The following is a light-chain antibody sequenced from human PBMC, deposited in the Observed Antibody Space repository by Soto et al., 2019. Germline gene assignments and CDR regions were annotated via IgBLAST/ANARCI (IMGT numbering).Light chain of an antibody. CDR2: KDT. V-gene: IGLV3-25*02. CDR1: ELPKEY. Sequence: SYELTQPPSVSVSPGQTARITCSGDELPKEYAYWYQQKPGQAPLLVIYKDTERPSGIPERFSASSSGTTVTLTISGVQAEDEGDYYCLSADSSRLYVFGTGTQAHRP. J-gene: IGLJ1*01. CDR3: LSADSSRLYV.